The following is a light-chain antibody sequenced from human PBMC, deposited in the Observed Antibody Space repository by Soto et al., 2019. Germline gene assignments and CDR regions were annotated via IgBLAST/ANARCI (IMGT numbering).Light chain of an antibody. CDR3: QQHNQWPIT. CDR2: GAS. Sequence: IVMTQSPATVPVSPWYSFTLSVRASQSVSIDLAWYQQKPGQAPRLLIYGASTRATDIPPSFTGSGSGTEFTLTISSLQSEDIAVYYCQQHNQWPITFGQGTRLEIK. V-gene: IGKV3-15*01. CDR1: QSVSID. J-gene: IGKJ5*01.